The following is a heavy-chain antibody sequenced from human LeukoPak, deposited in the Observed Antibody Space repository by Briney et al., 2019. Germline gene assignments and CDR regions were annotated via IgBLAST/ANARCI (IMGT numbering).Heavy chain of an antibody. Sequence: GGSLRLSCAASGFTFSTYWMSWVRQAPGKGLEWVANIKEDGSEKYCGDSVKGRSTISRDNAKNSLYLEMNSLRVEDTAVYYCARDSSGYQWGQGTLVTVSS. J-gene: IGHJ4*02. D-gene: IGHD3-22*01. V-gene: IGHV3-7*01. CDR2: IKEDGSEK. CDR3: ARDSSGYQ. CDR1: GFTFSTYW.